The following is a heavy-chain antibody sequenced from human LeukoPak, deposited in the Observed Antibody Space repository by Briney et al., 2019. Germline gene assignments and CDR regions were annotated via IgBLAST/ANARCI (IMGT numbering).Heavy chain of an antibody. CDR1: GYTFTSYG. CDR3: ARDREVVPAAFDY. Sequence: GASVKVSCKASGYTFTSYGISWVRQAPGQGLEWMGGIIPILGIANYAQKFQGRVTITADKSTSTAYMELSSLRSEDTAVYYCARDREVVPAAFDYWGQGTLVTVSS. CDR2: IIPILGIA. J-gene: IGHJ4*02. D-gene: IGHD2-2*01. V-gene: IGHV1-69*10.